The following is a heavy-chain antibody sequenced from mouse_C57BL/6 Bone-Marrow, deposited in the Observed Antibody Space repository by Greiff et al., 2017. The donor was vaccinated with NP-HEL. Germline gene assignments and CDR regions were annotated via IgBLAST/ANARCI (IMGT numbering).Heavy chain of an antibody. D-gene: IGHD1-1*01. Sequence: QVQLQQPGAELVKPGASVKLSCKASGYTFTSYWMQWVKQRPGQGLEWIGEIDPSDSYTNYNQKFKGKATLTVDTSSSTAYMQRSSLTSDDAAVYYCARERLFPAWFAYWGQGTLVTVSA. CDR1: GYTFTSYW. CDR2: IDPSDSYT. CDR3: ARERLFPAWFAY. J-gene: IGHJ3*01. V-gene: IGHV1-50*01.